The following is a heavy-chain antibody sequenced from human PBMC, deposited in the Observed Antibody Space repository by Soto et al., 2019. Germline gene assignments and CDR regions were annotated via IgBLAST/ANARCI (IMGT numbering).Heavy chain of an antibody. CDR1: GYSFTSPD. V-gene: IGHV1-8*01. CDR3: ARGVSAGVDY. D-gene: IGHD3-3*01. Sequence: ASVTVSCKASGYSFTSPDINWVRQTAGQGLEWMGWMGPSTGRPGYAQKFQGRVTMTRDTSINTAYMELTTLTSDDTAFYYCARGVSAGVDYWGRGTRVTVS. J-gene: IGHJ2*01. CDR2: MGPSTGRP.